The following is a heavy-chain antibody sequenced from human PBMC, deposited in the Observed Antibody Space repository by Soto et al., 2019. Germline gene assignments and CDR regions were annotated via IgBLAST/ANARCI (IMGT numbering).Heavy chain of an antibody. CDR1: GGTFRNYP. D-gene: IGHD1-1*01. CDR2: IFPLTDIP. J-gene: IGHJ4*02. CDR3: AISTLVVLNYFES. V-gene: IGHV1-69*02. Sequence: QVQLVQSGTEVKKPGSSVKVSCKASGGTFRNYPINWVRQAPGQGLEWMGSIFPLTDIPDYAQNFQARLTISADKSTSTAYMELSGLTSDDTAMYFCAISTLVVLNYFESWGQGTLVTVSS.